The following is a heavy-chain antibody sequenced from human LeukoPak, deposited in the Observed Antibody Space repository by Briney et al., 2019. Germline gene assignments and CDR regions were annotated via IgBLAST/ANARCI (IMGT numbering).Heavy chain of an antibody. CDR1: GDTLGNYG. Sequence: ASVKVSCKASGDTLGNYGFSWVRQAPGQGLEWMGGIIPIFGPANYAQNFQGRLTITADESTSTAYMELSSLISEDTAMYYCARSMVRGVTGSPDFYFYYMDVWGKGTTIT. J-gene: IGHJ6*03. CDR3: ARSMVRGVTGSPDFYFYYMDV. CDR2: IIPIFGPA. D-gene: IGHD3-10*01. V-gene: IGHV1-69*13.